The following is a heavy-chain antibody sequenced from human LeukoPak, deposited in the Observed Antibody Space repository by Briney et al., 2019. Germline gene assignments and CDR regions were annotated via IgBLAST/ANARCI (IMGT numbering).Heavy chain of an antibody. CDR1: GYSFKSYW. CDR2: IYPGDSET. Sequence: GESLKISCKGSGYSFKSYWIAWVRQMPGKGLEWMGIIYPGDSETRYSPSFQGQVTISVDKSLSTAYVQWSSLKASDTAMYFCATYAGSYSKYFQHWGQGTLVTVSS. J-gene: IGHJ1*01. CDR3: ATYAGSYSKYFQH. V-gene: IGHV5-51*01. D-gene: IGHD3-10*01.